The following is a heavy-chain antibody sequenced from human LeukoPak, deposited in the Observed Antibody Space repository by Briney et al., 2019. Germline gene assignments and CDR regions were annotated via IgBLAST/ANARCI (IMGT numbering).Heavy chain of an antibody. CDR3: ATAGLELAFDI. J-gene: IGHJ3*02. Sequence: SQTLSLTCTVSGGSISSGDYYWGWIRQPPGKGLEWIGYIYYSGSTYYNPSLKSRVTISVDTSKNQFSLKLSSVTAADTAVYYCATAGLELAFDIWGQGTMVTVSS. CDR2: IYYSGST. CDR1: GGSISSGDYY. V-gene: IGHV4-30-4*01. D-gene: IGHD3-10*01.